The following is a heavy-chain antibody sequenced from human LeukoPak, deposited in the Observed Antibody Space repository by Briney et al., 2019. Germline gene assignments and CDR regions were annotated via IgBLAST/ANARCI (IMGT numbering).Heavy chain of an antibody. D-gene: IGHD3-10*01. V-gene: IGHV3-23*01. CDR2: ISSSGRTT. CDR1: GFTFSSSA. CDR3: ARVSRMYYYGPFDY. J-gene: IGHJ4*02. Sequence: PGGSLRLSCAASGFTFSSSAMTWVRQAPGKGLEWVSGISSSGRTTYYADSVRGRFTISRDSSKNTLYLQVNSLRAEDTAVYYCARVSRMYYYGPFDYWGQGTLVTVSS.